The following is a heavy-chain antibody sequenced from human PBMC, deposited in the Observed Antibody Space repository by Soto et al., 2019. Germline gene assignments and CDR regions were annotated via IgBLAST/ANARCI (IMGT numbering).Heavy chain of an antibody. V-gene: IGHV4-39*01. Sequence: PSETLSLTCTVSGGSISSSSYYWGWIRQPPGKGLEWIGSIYYSGSTYYNPSLKSRVTISVDTSKNQFSLKLSSVTAADTAVYYCARKRSGYDYFGYWGQGTLVTVSS. J-gene: IGHJ4*02. CDR2: IYYSGST. CDR3: ARKRSGYDYFGY. CDR1: GGSISSSSYY. D-gene: IGHD5-12*01.